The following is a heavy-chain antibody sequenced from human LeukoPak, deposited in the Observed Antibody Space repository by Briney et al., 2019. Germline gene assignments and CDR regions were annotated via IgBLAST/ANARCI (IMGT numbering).Heavy chain of an antibody. CDR3: ATYRQVLLPFES. Sequence: PGGSLRLSCAASGFTFSTFAMIWVRQPPGEGLEWVSSIFPIGGEIHYADSVRGRFTISRDNSKSTLSLQMNSLRAEDTAIYYCATYRQVLLPFESWGQGTLVTVSS. V-gene: IGHV3-23*01. CDR2: IFPIGGEI. D-gene: IGHD2-8*02. CDR1: GFTFSTFA. J-gene: IGHJ4*02.